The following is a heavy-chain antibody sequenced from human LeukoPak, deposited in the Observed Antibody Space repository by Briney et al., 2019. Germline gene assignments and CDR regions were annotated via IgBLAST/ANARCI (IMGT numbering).Heavy chain of an antibody. D-gene: IGHD1-20*01. CDR2: IYHSGST. Sequence: SETLSLTCTGSGGSISSYYWSWIRQPPGKGLEWIWYIYHSGSTYYNPSLKSRVTISVDRSKNQFSLQLNSVTPEDTAVYYCARGRITGTPKANWFDPWGQGTLVTVSS. V-gene: IGHV4-59*04. CDR1: GGSISSYY. CDR3: ARGRITGTPKANWFDP. J-gene: IGHJ5*02.